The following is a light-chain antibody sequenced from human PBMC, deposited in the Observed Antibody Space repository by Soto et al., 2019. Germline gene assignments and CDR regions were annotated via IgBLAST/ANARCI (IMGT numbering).Light chain of an antibody. V-gene: IGLV2-14*01. Sequence: QSALTQPASDSASPGQSISISCTGTTNDVGAFDYVSWYQQHPGKPPKLIIYEIFNRPSGVSHRFSGFKSSNSASLTISGLQAEDEPDYYCCSYSTNNAHVFGGGTMLTVL. CDR2: EIF. CDR1: TNDVGAFDY. J-gene: IGLJ2*01. CDR3: CSYSTNNAHV.